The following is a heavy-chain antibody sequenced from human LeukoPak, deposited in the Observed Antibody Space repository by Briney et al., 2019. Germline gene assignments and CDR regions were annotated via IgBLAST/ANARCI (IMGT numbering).Heavy chain of an antibody. J-gene: IGHJ4*02. CDR3: ARGLVEMATILYY. CDR1: GFTFRSYA. V-gene: IGHV3-30*01. D-gene: IGHD5-24*01. Sequence: GRSLRLSCAASGFTFRSYAMHWVRQAPGKGLEGVAVISYDGSNKYYADSVKGRFTISSDNSTNTLYLQMNSLSAADTAVYYCARGLVEMATILYYWGQGTLVTVSS. CDR2: ISYDGSNK.